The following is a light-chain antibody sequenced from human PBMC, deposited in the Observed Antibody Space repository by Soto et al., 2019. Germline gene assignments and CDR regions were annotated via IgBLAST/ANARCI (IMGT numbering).Light chain of an antibody. CDR2: GAS. CDR3: QQYGSSPDT. V-gene: IGKV3-20*01. J-gene: IGKJ2*01. CDR1: QIVSTSF. Sequence: EIVLTQSPGTLFLSPGEGATLSCRASQIVSTSFLAWYQQKPGQAPRLLIHGASNRATGIPDRFSGSGSGTDFTLTISRLEPEDFAVYFCQQYGSSPDTFGQGTKLEI.